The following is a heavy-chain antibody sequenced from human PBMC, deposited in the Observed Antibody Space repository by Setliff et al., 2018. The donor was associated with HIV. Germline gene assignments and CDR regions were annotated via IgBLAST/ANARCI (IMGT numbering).Heavy chain of an antibody. J-gene: IGHJ4*02. CDR3: ARDRYAGEIDY. CDR1: GGSINTGHYY. D-gene: IGHD3-10*01. V-gene: IGHV4-31*03. Sequence: PSETLSLTCTVSGGSINTGHYYWSWIRQHPGKGLEWIGYIYYTGSTYYNPSLKSRVTISIDTSNNQFSLNLSSVTAADTAVYYCARDRYAGEIDYWGQGTLVTVPQ. CDR2: IYYTGST.